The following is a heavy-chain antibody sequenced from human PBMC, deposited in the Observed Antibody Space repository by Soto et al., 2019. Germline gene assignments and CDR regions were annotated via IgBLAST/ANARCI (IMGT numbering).Heavy chain of an antibody. D-gene: IGHD4-17*01. CDR3: AKDRSPYGDYGGY. V-gene: IGHV1-18*01. CDR2: ISTSNGNT. Sequence: QVQLVQSGAEVKKPGALVTVSCKASGYSFTTYGISWVRQAPGQGLEWMGWISTSNGNTKYTQKLQDRVTMTTDTSTSTAYMELRSLRSDDTAMYYCAKDRSPYGDYGGYWGQGTLVTVSS. J-gene: IGHJ4*02. CDR1: GYSFTTYG.